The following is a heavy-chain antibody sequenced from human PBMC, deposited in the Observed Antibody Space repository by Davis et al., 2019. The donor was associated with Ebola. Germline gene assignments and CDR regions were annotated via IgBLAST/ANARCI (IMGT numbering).Heavy chain of an antibody. CDR1: GFTFSSYS. J-gene: IGHJ4*02. V-gene: IGHV3-21*01. D-gene: IGHD5-12*01. CDR3: AREVRGGYEFDY. CDR2: ISSSSSYI. Sequence: PGGSLRLSCAASGFTFSSYSMNWVRQAPGKGLEWVSSISSSSSYIYYTDSVKGRLTISRDNAKNSLYLQMNSLRAEDTAVYYCAREVRGGYEFDYWGQGTLVTVSS.